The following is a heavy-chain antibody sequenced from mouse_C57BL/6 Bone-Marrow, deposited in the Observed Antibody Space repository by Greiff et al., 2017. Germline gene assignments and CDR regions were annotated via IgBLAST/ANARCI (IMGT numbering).Heavy chain of an antibody. Sequence: QVTLKVCGPGILQPSPTLSLTCSFSGFSLSTYGMGVGWIRQPSGKGLEWLAHLWCDDDKYYKQALKSRLTISKDTSKNLLFLIIANVDTADTATYYCARIRYYGSYWYFDDWGTGTTVTVSS. J-gene: IGHJ1*03. V-gene: IGHV8-8*01. CDR3: ARIRYYGSYWYFDD. CDR2: LWCDDDK. D-gene: IGHD1-1*01. CDR1: GFSLSTYGMG.